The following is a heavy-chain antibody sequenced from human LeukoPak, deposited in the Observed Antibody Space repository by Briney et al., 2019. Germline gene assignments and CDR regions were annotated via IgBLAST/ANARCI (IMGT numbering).Heavy chain of an antibody. Sequence: VASVKVSCKTSGYPFTSFDIHWVRQAAGHGLEWMSWMTPNSVKRGYAQKFQGRVTMTADTSIDTAYMELSSLTFDDTAIYYCARGRGWGILDSWGQGNLVTVSS. CDR3: ARGRGWGILDS. D-gene: IGHD6-19*01. CDR2: MTPNSVKR. J-gene: IGHJ4*02. CDR1: GYPFTSFD. V-gene: IGHV1-8*01.